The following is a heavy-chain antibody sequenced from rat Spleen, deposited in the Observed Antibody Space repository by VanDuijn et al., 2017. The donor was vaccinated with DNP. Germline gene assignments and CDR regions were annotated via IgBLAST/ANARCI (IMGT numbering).Heavy chain of an antibody. CDR3: ASHNSGYFDY. CDR1: GFTFNDYY. D-gene: IGHD4-3*01. CDR2: ISYNGGTP. V-gene: IGHV5-29*01. J-gene: IGHJ2*01. Sequence: EVLLVESDGGLVQPGRSLKLSCAVSGFTFNDYYMAWVRQAPAKGLEWVATISYNGGTPYYRDSVKGRFTISRDNAKSTLYLQMDSRRSEDTATYYCASHNSGYFDYWGQGVMVTVSS.